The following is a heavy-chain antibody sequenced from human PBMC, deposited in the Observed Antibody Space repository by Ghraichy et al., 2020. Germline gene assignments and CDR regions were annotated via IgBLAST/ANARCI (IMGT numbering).Heavy chain of an antibody. V-gene: IGHV3-21*01. CDR1: GFTFSSYS. CDR2: ISSSSSYI. J-gene: IGHJ3*02. D-gene: IGHD2-21*02. Sequence: GGSLRLSCAASGFTFSSYSMNWVRQAPGKGLEWVSSISSSSSYIYYADSVKGRFTISRDNAKNSLYLQMNSLRAEDTAVYYCARDLLDCGGDCYSWNAFDIWGQGTMVTVSS. CDR3: ARDLLDCGGDCYSWNAFDI.